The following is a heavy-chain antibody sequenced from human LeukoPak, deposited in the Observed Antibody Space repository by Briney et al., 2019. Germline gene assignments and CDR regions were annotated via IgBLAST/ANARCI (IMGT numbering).Heavy chain of an antibody. J-gene: IGHJ4*02. V-gene: IGHV4-59*01. CDR2: IYYSGST. CDR1: GGSISSYY. D-gene: IGHD6-19*01. Sequence: SETLSLTCTVSGGSISSYYWSWIRQPPGKGLEWIGYIYYSGSTNYNPSLKSRVTISVDTSKNQFSLKLSSVTAADTAVYYCARVGSGLYVDYWGQGTLVTVSS. CDR3: ARVGSGLYVDY.